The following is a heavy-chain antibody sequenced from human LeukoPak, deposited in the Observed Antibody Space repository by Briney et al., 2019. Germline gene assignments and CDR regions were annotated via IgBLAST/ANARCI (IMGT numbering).Heavy chain of an antibody. CDR2: IDPKSGGT. D-gene: IGHD6-19*01. CDR3: ARFGLGKHIEVAGIPFDI. CDR1: GYIFIGYY. J-gene: IGHJ3*02. V-gene: IGHV1-2*02. Sequence: ASVKVSCKTSGYIFIGYYMHWVRQAPGQGLEWMGWIDPKSGGTKYAQKFQGRVTMTRDMSISTAYMELRSLRSDDTALYYCARFGLGKHIEVAGIPFDIWGQGTMVTVSS.